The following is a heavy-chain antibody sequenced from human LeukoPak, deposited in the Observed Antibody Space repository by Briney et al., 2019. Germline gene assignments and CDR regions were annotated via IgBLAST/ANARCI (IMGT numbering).Heavy chain of an antibody. J-gene: IGHJ4*02. CDR1: GFTFSSYS. CDR3: ARSVWFGELPY. D-gene: IGHD3-10*01. Sequence: GGSLRLTCAASGFTFSSYSMNWVRQAPGKGLEWVSYISSSSSTIYYADSVKGRFTISRDNAKNSLYLQMSSLRAEDTAVYYCARSVWFGELPYWGQGTLATVSS. CDR2: ISSSSSTI. V-gene: IGHV3-48*04.